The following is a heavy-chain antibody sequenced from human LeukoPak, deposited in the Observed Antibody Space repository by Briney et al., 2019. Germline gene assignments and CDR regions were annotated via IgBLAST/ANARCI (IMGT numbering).Heavy chain of an antibody. J-gene: IGHJ4*02. Sequence: SETLSLTSAVSVGSISSGNWWSWVRQSPGKGLEWIGEIYHNGTPNYSPSLKSRVTISADTFKNHFSLELTSVTAADTAVYFWARDGSYHCFDSWGQGTLVTVSS. CDR1: VGSISSGNW. D-gene: IGHD3-10*01. CDR3: ARDGSYHCFDS. CDR2: IYHNGTP. V-gene: IGHV4-4*02.